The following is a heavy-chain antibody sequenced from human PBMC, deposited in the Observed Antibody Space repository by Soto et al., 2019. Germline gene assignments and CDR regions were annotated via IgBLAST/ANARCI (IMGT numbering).Heavy chain of an antibody. CDR2: IMHSGTS. Sequence: PSETLSLTCAVSGGSFSGYYWSWIRQPPGKGLEWIGEIMHSGTSNYNPSLESRLTMSVDTSKNQISLELSSMTAADTAVYYCARVKTGTLPYYFDFWGQGTRVIVSS. V-gene: IGHV4-34*12. CDR3: ARVKTGTLPYYFDF. J-gene: IGHJ4*02. D-gene: IGHD1-1*01. CDR1: GGSFSGYY.